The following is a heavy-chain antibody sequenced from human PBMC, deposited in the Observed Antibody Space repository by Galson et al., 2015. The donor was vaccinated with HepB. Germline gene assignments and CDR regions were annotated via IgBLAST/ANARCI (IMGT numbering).Heavy chain of an antibody. CDR2: ISSDGSDE. CDR1: GFTFANYG. CDR3: AREDNWNYWVY. V-gene: IGHV3-30*03. D-gene: IGHD1-7*01. J-gene: IGHJ4*02. Sequence: SLRLSCAASGFTFANYGLHWVRQAPGKGLEWVAIISSDGSDEKYADSVKGRFTVSRDNSKNTLYLQLPSVRTEDTAFYYCAREDNWNYWVYWGQGTLVTVSS.